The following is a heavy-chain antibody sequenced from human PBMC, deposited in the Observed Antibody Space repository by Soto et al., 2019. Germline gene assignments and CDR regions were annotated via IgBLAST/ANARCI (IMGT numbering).Heavy chain of an antibody. Sequence: PVGSLRLSCAASGFRFDDYNMHWVRQAPGKGLEWVSLITWNGGNTYYADSVKGRFTISRDGTTQSVFLQMTSLKREDTGLYYCARETLSFGSALDVWGQGTTVTVSS. CDR3: ARETLSFGSALDV. D-gene: IGHD3-3*01. J-gene: IGHJ6*02. CDR1: GFRFDDYN. V-gene: IGHV3-43*01. CDR2: ITWNGGNT.